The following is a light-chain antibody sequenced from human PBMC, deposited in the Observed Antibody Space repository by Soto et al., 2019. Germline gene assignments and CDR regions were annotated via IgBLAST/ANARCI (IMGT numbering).Light chain of an antibody. CDR3: QQYGTTLWT. CDR1: RSVGIS. J-gene: IGKJ1*01. CDR2: GAS. V-gene: IGKV3-20*01. Sequence: IVLTHSPSTLSLSPLYRATLSFMAIRSVGISLSWYQQKPGQAPRLLIYGASSRATGIPDRFSGSGSGTDFTLTISRLEPEDFAVYYCQQYGTTLWTFGQGTKVDIK.